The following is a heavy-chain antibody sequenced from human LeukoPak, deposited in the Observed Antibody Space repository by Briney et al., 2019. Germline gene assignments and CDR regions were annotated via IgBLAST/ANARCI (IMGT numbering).Heavy chain of an antibody. CDR1: GGSIGSYY. D-gene: IGHD1-26*01. CDR3: ARSGGSGFQLDS. Sequence: SETLSLTCTVSGGSIGSYYWRWVRQPAGKGLEWIGRSYTTGRTIYNPSLKSRVTMSLDTSKNQLSLNLSSVTAADTAVYYCARSGGSGFQLDSWGQGTLVTVS. J-gene: IGHJ4*02. V-gene: IGHV4-4*07. CDR2: SYTTGRT.